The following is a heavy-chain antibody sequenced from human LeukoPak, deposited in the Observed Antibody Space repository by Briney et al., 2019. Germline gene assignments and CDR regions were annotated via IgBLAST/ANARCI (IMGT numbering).Heavy chain of an antibody. V-gene: IGHV5-10-1*01. J-gene: IGHJ5*02. CDR2: IDPSDSYT. Sequence: GESLKISCKGSGYSFTSYWSSWVRQMPGKGLEWMGRIDPSDSYTNYSPSFQGHVTISADKSISTAYLQWSSLKASDTAMYYCARHEVAGDNWFDPWGQGTLVTVSS. CDR3: ARHEVAGDNWFDP. D-gene: IGHD6-19*01. CDR1: GYSFTSYW.